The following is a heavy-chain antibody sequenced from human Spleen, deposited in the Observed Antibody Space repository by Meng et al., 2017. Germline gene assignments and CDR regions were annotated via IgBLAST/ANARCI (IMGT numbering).Heavy chain of an antibody. CDR1: GGSFSGYY. Sequence: SETLSLTCAVYGGSFSGYYWSWIRQPPGKGLEWIGEINHSGSTNYNPSLKSRVTISVDTSKNQFSLKLSSVTAADTAVYYCARAPVLRTMVRGDDMDVWGQGTTVTVSS. CDR2: INHSGST. V-gene: IGHV4-34*01. J-gene: IGHJ6*02. D-gene: IGHD3-10*01. CDR3: ARAPVLRTMVRGDDMDV.